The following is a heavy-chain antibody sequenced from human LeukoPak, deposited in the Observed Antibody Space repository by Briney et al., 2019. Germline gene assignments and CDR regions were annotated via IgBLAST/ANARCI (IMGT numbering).Heavy chain of an antibody. CDR3: AKEDCSGGSCYSGSVFDY. V-gene: IGHV3-23*01. J-gene: IGHJ4*02. Sequence: GGSLRLSCAASGFTFSSYAMSWVRQAPGKGLEWVSAISGSGGSTYYADSVKGRFTISRDNTKNTLYLQMNSLRAEDTAVYYCAKEDCSGGSCYSGSVFDYWGQGTLVTVSS. CDR2: ISGSGGST. D-gene: IGHD2-15*01. CDR1: GFTFSSYA.